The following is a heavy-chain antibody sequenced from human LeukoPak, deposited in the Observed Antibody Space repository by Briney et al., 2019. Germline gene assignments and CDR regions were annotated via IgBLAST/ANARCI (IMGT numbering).Heavy chain of an antibody. CDR1: GFTFSSYG. Sequence: GGSLRLSCAVSGFTFSSYGMHWVRQAPGKGLEWVAFIRYDGRNEYYADSVKGRFTISGDDSKNTLYLQMNSLRVEDTAVYYCAKVYIAARPHWFDPWGQGTLVTVSS. CDR2: IRYDGRNE. V-gene: IGHV3-30*02. CDR3: AKVYIAARPHWFDP. J-gene: IGHJ5*02. D-gene: IGHD6-6*01.